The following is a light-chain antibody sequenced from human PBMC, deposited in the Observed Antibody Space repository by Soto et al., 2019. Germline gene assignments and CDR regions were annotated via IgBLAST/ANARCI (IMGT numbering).Light chain of an antibody. J-gene: IGKJ4*01. V-gene: IGKV3-15*01. CDR2: GES. CDR1: QSVDSH. CDR3: QHYSNWPLT. Sequence: IVLTQSPVTLSVSPGERATLSCRASQSVDSHLAWFQQKPGQTPRLLIYGESTRAAGIPARFSGSGSGTEFTLTISSLQPADFAVYYCQHYSNWPLTFGGGTKVEVK.